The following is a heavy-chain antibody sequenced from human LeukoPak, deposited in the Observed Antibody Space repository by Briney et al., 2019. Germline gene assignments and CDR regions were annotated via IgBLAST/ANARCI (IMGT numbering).Heavy chain of an antibody. CDR3: ARSRGQWLVTGG. V-gene: IGHV4-39*01. J-gene: IGHJ4*02. CDR1: GVSISSISYY. CDR2: IYYSGST. D-gene: IGHD6-19*01. Sequence: SETLSLTCTVSGVSISSISYYWGWLRQPPGKGLEWIGSIYYSGSTYYNPSLKSRVTISVDTSKNQFSLKLSSVTAADTAVYYCARSRGQWLVTGGWGQGTLVTVSS.